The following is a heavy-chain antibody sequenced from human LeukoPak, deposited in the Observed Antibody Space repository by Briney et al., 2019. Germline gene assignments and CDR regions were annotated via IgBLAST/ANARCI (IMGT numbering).Heavy chain of an antibody. CDR1: GYTFTSYA. D-gene: IGHD6-19*01. Sequence: ASVKVSCKASGYTFTSYAMHWVRQAPGQRLEWMGWINAGNGNTKYSQKFQGRVTITRDTSASTAYMELSSLRSEDTAVYYCASRVGRPGYSSGWYSLHNYYYGMDVWGQGTTATVSS. V-gene: IGHV1-3*01. CDR2: INAGNGNT. J-gene: IGHJ6*02. CDR3: ASRVGRPGYSSGWYSLHNYYYGMDV.